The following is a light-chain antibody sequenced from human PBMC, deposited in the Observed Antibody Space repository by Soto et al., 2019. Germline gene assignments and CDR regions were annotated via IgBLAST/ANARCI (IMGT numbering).Light chain of an antibody. CDR3: LQDFKYPRT. CDR2: GSF. Sequence: AIQMTQSPSSLSVSVGDRVTITCRASQDIRTELGWYQQKPGKAPRLLIYGSFSLQIGVPSRFSGSGSGTDFTLTISSLQPDDFATYYCLQDFKYPRTFGQGTKVEV. V-gene: IGKV1-6*01. J-gene: IGKJ1*01. CDR1: QDIRTE.